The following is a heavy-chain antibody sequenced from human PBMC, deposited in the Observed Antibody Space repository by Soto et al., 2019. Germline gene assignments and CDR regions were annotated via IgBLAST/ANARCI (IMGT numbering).Heavy chain of an antibody. Sequence: PSETLSLTCSVSGDSISNSRFYWAWIRQPPGEGLEWIGSIYHTGNAYYYPSLRSRVTISVDTSRNQFSLRLSSVTAADTAVYYCADMRGQWLPRDWGQGILVTVSS. CDR1: GDSISNSRFY. V-gene: IGHV4-39*01. J-gene: IGHJ4*02. D-gene: IGHD6-19*01. CDR3: ADMRGQWLPRD. CDR2: IYHTGNA.